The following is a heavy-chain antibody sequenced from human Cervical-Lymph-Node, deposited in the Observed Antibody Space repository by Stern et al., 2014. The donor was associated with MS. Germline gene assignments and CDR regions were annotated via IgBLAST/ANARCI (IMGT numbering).Heavy chain of an antibody. Sequence: VQLVQSGPGLLRPSETLSLTCTVSGASITSYYWSWIRQPPGKGLEWIGYIYYSGTTNYNASLKGRVAISIDTSKTQFSLRLSSVTAADTAVYYCARAPDLWGQGTLVTVSS. J-gene: IGHJ5*02. CDR2: IYYSGTT. CDR3: ARAPDL. CDR1: GASITSYY. V-gene: IGHV4-59*01.